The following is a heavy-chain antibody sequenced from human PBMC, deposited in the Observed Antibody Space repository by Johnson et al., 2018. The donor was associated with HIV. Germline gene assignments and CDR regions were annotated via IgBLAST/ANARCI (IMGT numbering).Heavy chain of an antibody. V-gene: IGHV3-7*01. Sequence: MLLVESGGGLVQPGGSLRLSCAASGFTFSSYWMSWVRQAPGKGLEWVANIKQDGSEKYYVDSVKGRFTISRDNAKNSLYLQMNSLRAEDTAVYYCAIEGFIPVLLRGGAFDIWGQGTMVTVSS. J-gene: IGHJ3*02. CDR1: GFTFSSYW. D-gene: IGHD3-10*01. CDR3: AIEGFIPVLLRGGAFDI. CDR2: IKQDGSEK.